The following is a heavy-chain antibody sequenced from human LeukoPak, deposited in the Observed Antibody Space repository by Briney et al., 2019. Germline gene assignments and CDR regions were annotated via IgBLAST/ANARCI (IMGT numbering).Heavy chain of an antibody. CDR1: GGSISSYY. D-gene: IGHD4-23*01. Sequence: PSETLSLTCTVSGGSISSYYWSWIRQPVGKGLEWIGRIYTSGSTNYNPSLKSRVAMSVDTSKNQFSLKLSSVTAADTAVYYCARDSGTAVTSGYFDYWGQGTLVTVSS. J-gene: IGHJ4*02. CDR3: ARDSGTAVTSGYFDY. CDR2: IYTSGST. V-gene: IGHV4-4*07.